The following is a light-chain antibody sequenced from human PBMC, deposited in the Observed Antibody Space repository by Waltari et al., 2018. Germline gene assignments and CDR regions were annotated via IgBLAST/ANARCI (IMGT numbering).Light chain of an antibody. J-gene: IGKJ2*01. CDR3: MQALQTPYT. CDR1: QSLLHNNGYNY. V-gene: IGKV2-28*01. CDR2: LGS. Sequence: DIVMTQSPLSLHVTPGEQASISCRSSQSLLHNNGYNYLDWYLQKPGQSPHLLIYLGSNRASGVPDRFSGSGSGTDFTLKINRVEAEDVGVYYCMQALQTPYTFGQGTKLEI.